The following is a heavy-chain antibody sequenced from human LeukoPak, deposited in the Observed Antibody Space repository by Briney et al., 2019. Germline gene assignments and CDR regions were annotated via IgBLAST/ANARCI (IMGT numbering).Heavy chain of an antibody. J-gene: IGHJ4*02. V-gene: IGHV4-59*12. CDR3: AREDGFYRPLDY. CDR1: GGSISSYY. CDR2: IYYSGST. D-gene: IGHD3-3*01. Sequence: SETLSLTCTVSGGSISSYYWSWIRQPPGKGLEWIGYIYYSGSTNYNPSLKSRVTISVDTSKNQFSLKLTSVTAADTAVYYCAREDGFYRPLDYSGQGTLVTVSS.